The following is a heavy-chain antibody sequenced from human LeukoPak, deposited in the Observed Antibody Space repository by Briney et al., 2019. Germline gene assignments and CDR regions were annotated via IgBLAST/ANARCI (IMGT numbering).Heavy chain of an antibody. CDR3: ATLRGSSANYPIDF. V-gene: IGHV3-23*01. J-gene: IGHJ4*02. CDR2: ISGSGANT. D-gene: IGHD3-22*01. Sequence: PGGSLRLSCAASGFTFTTYAISWVRQAPGKGLEGVSSISGSGANTYYADFVKGRFTISRDNSKNTLYLQMNSLRAEDTAVYYCATLRGSSANYPIDFWGQGTLVTVSS. CDR1: GFTFTTYA.